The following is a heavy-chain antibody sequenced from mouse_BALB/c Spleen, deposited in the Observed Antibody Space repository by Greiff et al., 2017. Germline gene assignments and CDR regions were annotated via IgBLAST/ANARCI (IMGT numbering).Heavy chain of an antibody. CDR1: GFTFSSYG. CDR2: ISSGGSYT. CDR3: ARQGFAY. V-gene: IGHV5-6*01. J-gene: IGHJ3*01. Sequence: EVKLVESGGDLVKPGGSLKLSCAASGFTFSSYGMSWVRQTPDKRLEWVATISSGGSYTYYPDSVTGRFNISRDNAKNTLYLQMSSLKSEDTAVYYCARQGFAYWGQGTLVTVSA.